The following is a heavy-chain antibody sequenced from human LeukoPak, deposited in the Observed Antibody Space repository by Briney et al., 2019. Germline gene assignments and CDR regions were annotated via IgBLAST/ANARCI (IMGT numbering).Heavy chain of an antibody. V-gene: IGHV3-21*01. CDR1: GFTFSSYS. CDR2: ISSSSSSSYI. D-gene: IGHD6-6*01. J-gene: IGHJ4*02. CDR3: ARDISYSSSSGDY. Sequence: GGSLRLSCAASGFTFSSYSMNWVRQAPGKGLEWVSSISSSSSSSYIYYADSVKGRFTISRDNAKNSLYLQMNSLRAEDTAVYYCARDISYSSSSGDYWGQGTLVTVSS.